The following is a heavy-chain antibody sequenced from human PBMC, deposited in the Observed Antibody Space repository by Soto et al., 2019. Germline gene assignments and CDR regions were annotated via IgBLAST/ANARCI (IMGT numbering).Heavy chain of an antibody. CDR3: ARDRASELLWFGELSPGCWFDP. CDR2: IYYSGST. V-gene: IGHV4-59*01. CDR1: GGSISSYY. D-gene: IGHD3-10*01. Sequence: SETLSLTCTVSGGSISSYYWSWIRQPPGKGLEWIGYIYYSGSTNYDPSLKSRVTISVDTSKNQFSLKLSSVTAADTAVYYCARDRASELLWFGELSPGCWFDPWGQGTLVTVSS. J-gene: IGHJ5*02.